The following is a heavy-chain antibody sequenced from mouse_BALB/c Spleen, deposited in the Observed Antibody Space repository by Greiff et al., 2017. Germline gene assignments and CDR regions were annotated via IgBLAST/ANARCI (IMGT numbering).Heavy chain of an antibody. Sequence: QVQLQQSGPGLVAPSQSLSITCTVSGFSLTGYGVNWVRQPPGKGLEWLGMIWGDGSTDYNSALKSRLSISKDNSKSQVFLKMNSLQTDDTARYYCARMGGNYPLAYWGQGTLVTVSA. J-gene: IGHJ3*01. CDR3: ARMGGNYPLAY. V-gene: IGHV2-6-7*01. CDR1: GFSLTGYG. CDR2: IWGDGST. D-gene: IGHD2-1*01.